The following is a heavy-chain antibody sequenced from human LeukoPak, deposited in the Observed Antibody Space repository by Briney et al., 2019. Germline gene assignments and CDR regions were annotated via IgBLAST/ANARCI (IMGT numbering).Heavy chain of an antibody. CDR2: INPSGGST. CDR1: GYTFTSYY. Sequence: ASVKVSCKASGYTFTSYYMHWVRQAPRQGLEWMGIINPSGGSTSYAQKFQGRVTMNRDTSPSTVYMELSSLRSEDTAVYYCATLVGWSGYYSDAFDIWGQGTMVTVSS. J-gene: IGHJ3*02. CDR3: ATLVGWSGYYSDAFDI. V-gene: IGHV1-46*01. D-gene: IGHD3-3*01.